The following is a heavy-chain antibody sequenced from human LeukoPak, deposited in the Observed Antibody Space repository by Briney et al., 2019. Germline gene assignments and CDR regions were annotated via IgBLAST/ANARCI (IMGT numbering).Heavy chain of an antibody. D-gene: IGHD2-15*01. J-gene: IGHJ4*02. CDR3: AKASCSGGSCYDY. CDR1: GFSFRSYA. V-gene: IGHV3-23*01. CDR2: ISGSGVGT. Sequence: GGSLRLSCAASGFSFRSYAMSWVRQAPGKGLEWVSGISGSGVGTYCADSVKGRFTISRDNSKNTLYLQMNSLRAEDTAVYYCAKASCSGGSCYDYWGQGTLVTVSS.